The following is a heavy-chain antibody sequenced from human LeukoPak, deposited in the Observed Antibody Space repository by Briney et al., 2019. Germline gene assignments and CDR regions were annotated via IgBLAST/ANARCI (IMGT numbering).Heavy chain of an antibody. Sequence: SETLSLTCTVSGGSISSSSYHRGWIRQPPGKGLEWIGSMYYSGSTYYNPSLKSRVTVSVDTSKNQFSLNLSSVTAADTAVYYCARISIVVVPAYFDYWGQGTLDTVSS. CDR1: GGSISSSSYH. V-gene: IGHV4-39*01. J-gene: IGHJ4*02. CDR3: ARISIVVVPAYFDY. CDR2: MYYSGST. D-gene: IGHD2-2*01.